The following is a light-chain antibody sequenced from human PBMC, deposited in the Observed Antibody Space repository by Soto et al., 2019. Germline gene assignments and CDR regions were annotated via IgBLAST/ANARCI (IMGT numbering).Light chain of an antibody. CDR2: DAS. V-gene: IGKV3-11*01. Sequence: EIALTQSPATLSLSPGERSTLSCRASQSVSNYLAWYQQKPGQAPRLLIYDASNRATDIPARFSGSGSVTDFTLTISRLEPEDFAVYHCQQYGNSPWTFGQGTKV. CDR1: QSVSNY. CDR3: QQYGNSPWT. J-gene: IGKJ1*01.